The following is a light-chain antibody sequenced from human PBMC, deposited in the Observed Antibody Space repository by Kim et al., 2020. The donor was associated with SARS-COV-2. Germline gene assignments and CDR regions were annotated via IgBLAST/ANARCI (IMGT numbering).Light chain of an antibody. CDR1: KLGDKY. Sequence: VSPGQTASITCSGDKLGDKYACWYQQKPGQSPVPVIYQDSKRPSGIPERFSGSNSGNTATLTISGTQAMDEADYYCQAWDSSTGVFGGGTQLTVL. CDR3: QAWDSSTGV. V-gene: IGLV3-1*01. CDR2: QDS. J-gene: IGLJ2*01.